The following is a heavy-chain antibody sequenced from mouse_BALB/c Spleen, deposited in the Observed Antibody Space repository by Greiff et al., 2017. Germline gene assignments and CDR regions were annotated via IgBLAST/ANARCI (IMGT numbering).Heavy chain of an antibody. CDR1: GDSITSGY. Sequence: EVQLVESGPSLVKPSQTLSLTCSVTGDSITSGYWNWIRKFPGNKLEYMGYISYSGSTYYNPSLKSRISITRDTSKNQYYLQLNSVTTEDTATYYCARYYYGSSYYAMDYWGQGTSVTVSS. CDR2: ISYSGST. V-gene: IGHV3-8*02. J-gene: IGHJ4*01. D-gene: IGHD1-1*01. CDR3: ARYYYGSSYYAMDY.